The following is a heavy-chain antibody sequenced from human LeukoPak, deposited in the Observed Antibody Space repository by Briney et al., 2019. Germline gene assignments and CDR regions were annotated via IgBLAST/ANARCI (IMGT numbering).Heavy chain of an antibody. CDR2: IIPILGIA. D-gene: IGHD3-10*01. V-gene: IGHV1-69*10. CDR3: ARQINTMVRGLGYYGMDV. J-gene: IGHJ6*02. Sequence: ASVKVSCKASGGTFSSYAISWVRQAPGQGLEWMGGIIPILGIANYAQKFQGRVTITADKSTSTAYMELSSLRSEDTAVYYCARQINTMVRGLGYYGMDVWGQGTTVTVSS. CDR1: GGTFSSYA.